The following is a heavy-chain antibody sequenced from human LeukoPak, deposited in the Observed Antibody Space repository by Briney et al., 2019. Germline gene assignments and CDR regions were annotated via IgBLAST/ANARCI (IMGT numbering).Heavy chain of an antibody. Sequence: GGSLRLSCAASGFTFSNYWMHWVRQAPGKGLVWVSRFYSDGSRTNDADSVKGRFTISGDNAKNTQYLQMNSLRAEDTAVYYCATSGRGGAFDIWGQGTMVTVSS. CDR3: ATSGRGGAFDI. CDR2: FYSDGSRT. J-gene: IGHJ3*02. D-gene: IGHD1-26*01. V-gene: IGHV3-74*01. CDR1: GFTFSNYW.